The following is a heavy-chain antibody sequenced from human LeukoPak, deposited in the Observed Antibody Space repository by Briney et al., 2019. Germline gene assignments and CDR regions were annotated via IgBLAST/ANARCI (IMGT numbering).Heavy chain of an antibody. CDR3: ARVGLRKWGLLGGEDY. Sequence: PGGSLRLSCAASGFTFSSYAMNWVRQAPGKGLEWVSSISSSSSYIYYADSVKGRFTISRDNAKNSLYLQMNSLRAEDTAVYYCARVGLRKWGLLGGEDYWGQGTLVTVSS. J-gene: IGHJ4*02. D-gene: IGHD1-26*01. CDR1: GFTFSSYA. CDR2: ISSSSSYI. V-gene: IGHV3-21*01.